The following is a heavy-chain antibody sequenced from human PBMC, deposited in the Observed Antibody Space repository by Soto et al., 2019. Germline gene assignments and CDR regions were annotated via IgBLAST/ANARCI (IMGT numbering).Heavy chain of an antibody. D-gene: IGHD4-17*01. CDR1: GFTFSNYW. V-gene: IGHV3-74*02. CDR2: INSDGTTT. CDR3: AKSARGIYGDYD. J-gene: IGHJ4*02. Sequence: EVQLVESGGGLVQPGGSLRLSCAASGFTFSNYWIHWVRQAPGKGLVWVSRINSDGTTTNYAGSVKGRFTISRDNARNTVFLQMNSLRAEDTAIYYGAKSARGIYGDYDWGQGILVTVSS.